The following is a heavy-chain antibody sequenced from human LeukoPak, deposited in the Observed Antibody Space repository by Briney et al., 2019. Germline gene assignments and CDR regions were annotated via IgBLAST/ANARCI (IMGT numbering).Heavy chain of an antibody. Sequence: GGSLRLSCAASGFTFSSYSMNWVRQAPGKGLEWVSSISSSSSYIYYADSVKGRFTISRDNAKNSLYLQMNSLRAEDTAVYYCARVRAVASKGAYDYFDYWGQGTLVTVSS. V-gene: IGHV3-21*01. CDR1: GFTFSSYS. CDR3: ARVRAVASKGAYDYFDY. D-gene: IGHD6-19*01. CDR2: ISSSSSYI. J-gene: IGHJ4*02.